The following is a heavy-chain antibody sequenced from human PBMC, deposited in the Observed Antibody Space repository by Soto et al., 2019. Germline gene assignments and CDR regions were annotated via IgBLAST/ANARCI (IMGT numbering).Heavy chain of an antibody. CDR1: GDSISTSNYY. J-gene: IGHJ4*02. V-gene: IGHV4-39*01. D-gene: IGHD4-17*01. CDR3: ARRGGGAYLFDS. Sequence: QLLLQESGPGLVKPSETLSLTCTVSGDSISTSNYYWGWIRQPPGEGLEWIGHIFYSGGTYYNPSLKSRVTISVDTSKNQCSRKVNSITASDTAVYFCARRGGGAYLFDSWGQGMLVTVSS. CDR2: IFYSGGT.